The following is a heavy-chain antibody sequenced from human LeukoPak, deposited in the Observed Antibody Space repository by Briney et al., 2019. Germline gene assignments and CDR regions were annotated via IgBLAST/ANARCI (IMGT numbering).Heavy chain of an antibody. D-gene: IGHD1-26*01. CDR2: IFYSGST. CDR1: GGSISSSSYY. J-gene: IGHJ4*02. CDR3: ARLQGRGSYYPFDY. V-gene: IGHV4-39*01. Sequence: SETLSLTCTVSGGSISSSSYYWGWIRQPPGKGLEWIGSIFYSGSTFYNPSLKSRVTISVDTSKNQLSLKLSSVTAADTAVYYCARLQGRGSYYPFDYWGQGTLVTVSS.